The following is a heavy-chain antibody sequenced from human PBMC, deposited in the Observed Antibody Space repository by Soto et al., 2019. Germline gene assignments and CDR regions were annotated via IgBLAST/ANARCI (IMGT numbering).Heavy chain of an antibody. CDR3: ARGVGDGVYRPLVS. Sequence: QALLEESGGGSVQPGTSLRLSCAASGFTFSTYAMHWVRQAPGKGLEWVTVISDDGMNKLYADSVPGRFSVSRDDFKNMLVLQMDSLKPDDSGVYYCARGVGDGVYRPLVSWGQGTRVTVSS. CDR2: ISDDGMNK. V-gene: IGHV3-30*19. J-gene: IGHJ4*02. CDR1: GFTFSTYA. D-gene: IGHD3-16*01.